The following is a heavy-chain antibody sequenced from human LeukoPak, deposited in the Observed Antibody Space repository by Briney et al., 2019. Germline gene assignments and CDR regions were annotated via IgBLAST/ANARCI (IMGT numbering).Heavy chain of an antibody. J-gene: IGHJ4*02. CDR3: ARVPGSSGWNYYFEY. CDR1: GVTFSSYE. Sequence: GGSLRDSCAASGVTFSSYEMNWVRQAPGKGLEWVSYISSGGNTVHYADSVKGRFTISRDNTKNSLYLQMNSLRAEDTAVYYCARVPGSSGWNYYFEYWGQGTLVTVSS. CDR2: ISSGGNTV. V-gene: IGHV3-48*03. D-gene: IGHD6-19*01.